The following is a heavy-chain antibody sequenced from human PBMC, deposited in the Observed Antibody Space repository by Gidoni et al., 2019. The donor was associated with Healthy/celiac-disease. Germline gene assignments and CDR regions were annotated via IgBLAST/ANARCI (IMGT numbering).Heavy chain of an antibody. CDR1: GFTFSSYG. V-gene: IGHV3-33*08. D-gene: IGHD3-10*01. CDR2: IWYDGSNK. J-gene: IGHJ4*02. Sequence: QVQLVESGGGVVQPGRSLRLSCSASGFTFSSYGMHWVRQAPGKGLEWVEVIWYDGSNKYYADSVKGRFTISRDNSKNTLYLQMNSLRAEDTAVYYCARDGSGSYYMAANFDYWGQGTLVTVSS. CDR3: ARDGSGSYYMAANFDY.